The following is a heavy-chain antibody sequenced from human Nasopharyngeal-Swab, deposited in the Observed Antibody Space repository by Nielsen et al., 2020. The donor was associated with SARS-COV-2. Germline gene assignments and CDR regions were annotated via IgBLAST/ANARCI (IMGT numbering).Heavy chain of an antibody. D-gene: IGHD6-13*01. Sequence: GESVKISCAASGFIFSSYWMHWVCQAPGKGLVWVSLIKSDGSSTSYADSVKGRFTISRDNAKNTLFLQMNSLRAEDTAVYYCARESIAAAGPGIDVWGQGTTVTVSS. J-gene: IGHJ6*02. CDR3: ARESIAAAGPGIDV. CDR2: IKSDGSST. V-gene: IGHV3-74*01. CDR1: GFIFSSYW.